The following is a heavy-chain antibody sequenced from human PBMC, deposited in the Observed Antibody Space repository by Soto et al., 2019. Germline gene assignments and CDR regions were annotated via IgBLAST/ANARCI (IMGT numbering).Heavy chain of an antibody. CDR2: INPNSGGT. J-gene: IGHJ6*02. CDR1: GYTFTGYY. D-gene: IGHD3-3*01. Sequence: QVQLVQSGAEVKKPGASVKVSCKASGYTFTGYYMHWVRQAPGQGLEWMGWINPNSGGTNYAQKFQGWVTMSRDTAISTAYIELRRLRSYDTAVYYCARVPSPDFWSGYRTYGMDVWGQETTVTVSS. CDR3: ARVPSPDFWSGYRTYGMDV. V-gene: IGHV1-2*04.